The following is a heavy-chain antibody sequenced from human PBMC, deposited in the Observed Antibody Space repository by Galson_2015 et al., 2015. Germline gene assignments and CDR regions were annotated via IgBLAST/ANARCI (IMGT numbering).Heavy chain of an antibody. D-gene: IGHD1-26*01. CDR2: IWYDGSNK. J-gene: IGHJ3*02. Sequence: SLRLSCAASGFTFSSYGMHWVRQAPGKELEWVAVIWYDGSNKYYADSVKGRFTISRDNSKNTLYLQMSSLRAEDTAVYYCARARDSGSYTYDAFDIWGQGTMVTVSS. CDR1: GFTFSSYG. V-gene: IGHV3-33*01. CDR3: ARARDSGSYTYDAFDI.